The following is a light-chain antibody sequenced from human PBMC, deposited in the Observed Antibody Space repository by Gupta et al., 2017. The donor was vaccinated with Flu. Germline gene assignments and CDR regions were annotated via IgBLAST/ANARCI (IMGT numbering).Light chain of an antibody. J-gene: IGLJ2*01. CDR2: AKN. CDR3: NSRDNTDNHHAV. Sequence: SSELTQYPAVSVALGQPVRITCQGDSLRNSYASWYQQKQGQAPVLVIYAKNIRPSGIPDRFSGSSSRNTASFTITGAQAEDEADYDCNSRDNTDNHHAVFGGGTKLTVL. CDR1: SLRNSY. V-gene: IGLV3-19*01.